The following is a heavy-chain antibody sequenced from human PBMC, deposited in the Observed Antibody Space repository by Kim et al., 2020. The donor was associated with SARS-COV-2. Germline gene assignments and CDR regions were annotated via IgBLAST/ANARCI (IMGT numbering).Heavy chain of an antibody. J-gene: IGHJ2*01. V-gene: IGHV4-39*01. D-gene: IGHD5-18*01. Sequence: SETLSLTCTVSGGSISSSSYYWGWIRQPPGKGLEWIGSIYYSGSTYYNPSLKSRVTISVDTSKNQFSLKLSSVTAADTAVYYCARQDTAMATGWYFDLWGRGTLVTVSS. CDR2: IYYSGST. CDR1: GGSISSSSYY. CDR3: ARQDTAMATGWYFDL.